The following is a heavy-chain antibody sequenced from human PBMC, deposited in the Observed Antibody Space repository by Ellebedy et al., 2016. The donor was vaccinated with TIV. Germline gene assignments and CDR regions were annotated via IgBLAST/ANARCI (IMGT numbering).Heavy chain of an antibody. CDR1: GGSISSGGYS. J-gene: IGHJ6*02. Sequence: MPSETLSLTCAVSGGSISSGGYSWSWIRQPPGKGLEWIGYIYHSGSTYYNPSLKSRVTISVDRSKNQFSLKLSSVTAADTAVYYCARDPLTTVTTLVYYYGMDVWGQGTTVTVSS. D-gene: IGHD4-17*01. CDR2: IYHSGST. CDR3: ARDPLTTVTTLVYYYGMDV. V-gene: IGHV4-30-2*01.